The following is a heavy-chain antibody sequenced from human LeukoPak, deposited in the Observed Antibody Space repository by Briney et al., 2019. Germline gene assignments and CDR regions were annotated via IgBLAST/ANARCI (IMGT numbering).Heavy chain of an antibody. D-gene: IGHD3-3*01. CDR1: GFTFSSYA. Sequence: GRSLRLSCAASGFTFSSYAMTWVRQGPGKGLEWVAGISGSGESTYYADSVKGRFTISRDNSKNTLYLQMNSLRAEDTAVYYCAKTSYHDFWSAPGSHHYLDVWGTGTTVTVSS. CDR2: ISGSGEST. V-gene: IGHV3-23*01. CDR3: AKTSYHDFWSAPGSHHYLDV. J-gene: IGHJ6*03.